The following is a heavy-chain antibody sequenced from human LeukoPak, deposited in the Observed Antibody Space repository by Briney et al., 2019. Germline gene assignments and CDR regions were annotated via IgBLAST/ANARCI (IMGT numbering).Heavy chain of an antibody. Sequence: GGSLRLSCAASGFTFSTYWISWVRQAPGKALEWVANIKQGGTEQYYVDSVKGRFTISRDDAKNSLYLQMNSLRADDTAVYYCAREGRESQGFDYWGQGTLVTVSS. D-gene: IGHD3-10*01. CDR2: IKQGGTEQ. CDR3: AREGRESQGFDY. V-gene: IGHV3-7*05. J-gene: IGHJ4*02. CDR1: GFTFSTYW.